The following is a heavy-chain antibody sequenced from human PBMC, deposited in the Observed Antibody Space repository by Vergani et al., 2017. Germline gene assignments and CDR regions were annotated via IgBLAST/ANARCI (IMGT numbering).Heavy chain of an antibody. J-gene: IGHJ4*02. D-gene: IGHD3-22*01. CDR1: GYSLTELT. CDR2: FDPEHGEV. CDR3: AIVTDDYDSSGYYMDY. Sequence: QVQLVQSGSEVRKPGASVKVSCQVSGYSLTELTIHWVRQAPGKGREWMGGFDPEHGEVTFAHHIQGRVTMTEDRSTDTAYMELSSLRPEDTALYYCAIVTDDYDSSGYYMDYWGQGTLVTVSS. V-gene: IGHV1-24*01.